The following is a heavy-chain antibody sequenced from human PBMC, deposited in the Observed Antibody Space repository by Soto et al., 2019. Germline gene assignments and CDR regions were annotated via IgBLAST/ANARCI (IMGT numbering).Heavy chain of an antibody. CDR1: GAIFSTYA. Sequence: QVQLMQSGAEVKKPGSSLKVSCKASGAIFSTYAISWLRQAPGQGLEWMGGIIPLFGTPNYAQRIQGRVTSTADEITRTADMELSRLRSEDTAVYYCARDRDDYGSGNYYGRIDFWGQGTLVTVSS. J-gene: IGHJ4*02. V-gene: IGHV1-69*01. D-gene: IGHD3-10*01. CDR2: IIPLFGTP. CDR3: ARDRDDYGSGNYYGRIDF.